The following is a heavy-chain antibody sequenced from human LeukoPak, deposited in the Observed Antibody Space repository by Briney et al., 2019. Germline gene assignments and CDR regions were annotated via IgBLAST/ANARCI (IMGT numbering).Heavy chain of an antibody. J-gene: IGHJ6*03. CDR2: INPNSGGT. CDR3: VRDPNTAMVTGYYYYYMDV. D-gene: IGHD5-18*01. V-gene: IGHV1-2*06. Sequence: ASVKVSCKASGYTFTGYYMHWVRQAPGQGLEWMGRINPNSGGTNYAQKFQGRVTMTRDTSISTAYMELSRLRSDDTAVYYCVRDPNTAMVTGYYYYYMDVWGKGTTVTVSS. CDR1: GYTFTGYY.